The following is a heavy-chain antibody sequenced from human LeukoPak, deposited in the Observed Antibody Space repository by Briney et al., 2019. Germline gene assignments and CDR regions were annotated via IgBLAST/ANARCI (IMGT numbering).Heavy chain of an antibody. CDR1: GGSFSGYY. J-gene: IGHJ4*02. CDR2: INHSGST. D-gene: IGHD1-26*01. Sequence: SETLSLTCAVYGGSFSGYYWSWIRQPPGKGLEWIGEINHSGSTNYNPSLKSRVTISVDTSKNQFSLKLSSVTAAGTAVYYCARGGSYTLGYWGQGTLVTVSS. V-gene: IGHV4-34*01. CDR3: ARGGSYTLGY.